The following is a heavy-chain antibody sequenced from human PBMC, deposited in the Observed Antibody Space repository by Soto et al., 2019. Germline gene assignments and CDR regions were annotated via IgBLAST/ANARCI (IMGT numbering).Heavy chain of an antibody. CDR3: ARGFGYVWGRP. Sequence: PSETLSLTCAVSGDSISSDYYWCWVRQPPGKGLEWIGQIYHSGSTKYNPSLKSRVTISVDKSKNHFSLELTSVTAADTAVYYCARGFGYVWGRPWGQGTLVTV. CDR2: IYHSGST. V-gene: IGHV4-4*02. J-gene: IGHJ5*02. D-gene: IGHD3-16*01. CDR1: GDSISSDYY.